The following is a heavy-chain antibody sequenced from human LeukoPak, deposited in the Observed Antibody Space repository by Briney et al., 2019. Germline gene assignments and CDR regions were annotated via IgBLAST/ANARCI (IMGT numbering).Heavy chain of an antibody. V-gene: IGHV4-59*01. Sequence: SETLSLTCTVSGGSISGYYWSWLRQSPDKGLEWIGYIYHSGFTHYNPSLRSRVTISLDMSRNQFSLKLTSATAADTATYYCARDQRCSRFDGGCDQWYFDLWGRGTLVTVCS. CDR2: IYHSGFT. D-gene: IGHD3-10*02. J-gene: IGHJ2*01. CDR3: ARDQRCSRFDGGCDQWYFDL. CDR1: GGSISGYY.